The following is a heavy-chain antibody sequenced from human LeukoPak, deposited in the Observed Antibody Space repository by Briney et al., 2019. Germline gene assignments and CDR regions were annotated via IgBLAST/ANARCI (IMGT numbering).Heavy chain of an antibody. CDR3: AREVGARSGYYADWFDP. D-gene: IGHD3-22*01. CDR2: ISYDGSNK. J-gene: IGHJ5*02. Sequence: GGSLRLSCAASGFTFSSYAMPWVRQAPGKGLEWVAVISYDGSNKYYADSVKGRFTISRDNSKNTLYLQMNSLRAEDTAVYYCAREVGARSGYYADWFDPWGQGTLVTVSS. V-gene: IGHV3-30-3*01. CDR1: GFTFSSYA.